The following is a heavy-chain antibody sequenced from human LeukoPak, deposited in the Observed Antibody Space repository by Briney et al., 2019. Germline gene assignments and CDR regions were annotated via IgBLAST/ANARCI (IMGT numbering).Heavy chain of an antibody. CDR1: GFTFSSYE. D-gene: IGHD3-10*01. V-gene: IGHV3-48*03. Sequence: PGGSLRLSCAASGFTFSSYEMNWVRQAPGKGLEWVSYISSSGSTIYYADSVKGRFTISRDNSKNTLYLQMNSLRAEDTAVYYCAKGDYGSGSSHWFDPWGQGTLVTVSS. CDR2: ISSSGSTI. J-gene: IGHJ5*02. CDR3: AKGDYGSGSSHWFDP.